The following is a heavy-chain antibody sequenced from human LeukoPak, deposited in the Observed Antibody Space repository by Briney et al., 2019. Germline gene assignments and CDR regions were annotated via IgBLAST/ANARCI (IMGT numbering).Heavy chain of an antibody. CDR2: ISGSGDRT. CDR1: GFTFTSYA. D-gene: IGHD3-16*01. CDR3: AILYAFEDY. V-gene: IGHV3-23*01. Sequence: PGRSLRLSCAASGFTFTSYAMTWVRQAPGKGLEWVSAISGSGDRTYYADSVKGRFTVSRDNSRNTMYLQMNSLRAGDTALYYCAILYAFEDYWGQGTLVTVSS. J-gene: IGHJ4*02.